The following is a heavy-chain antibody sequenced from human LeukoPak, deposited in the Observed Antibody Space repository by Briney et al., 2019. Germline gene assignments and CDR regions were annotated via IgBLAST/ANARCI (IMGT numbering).Heavy chain of an antibody. J-gene: IGHJ4*02. CDR1: GFTFSSYG. CDR3: AKDKAAEGIVVVTSPFDY. V-gene: IGHV3-30*02. D-gene: IGHD3-22*01. Sequence: GGSLRLSCAASGFTFSSYGMHWVRQAPGKGLEWVAFIRYDGSNKYYADSVKGRFTIARDNSKNTLYLQMNSLRAEDTAVYYCAKDKAAEGIVVVTSPFDYWGQGTLVTVSS. CDR2: IRYDGSNK.